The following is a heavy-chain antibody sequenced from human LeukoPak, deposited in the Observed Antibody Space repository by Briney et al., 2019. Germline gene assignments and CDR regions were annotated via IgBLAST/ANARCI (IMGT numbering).Heavy chain of an antibody. CDR3: ARDRQLWPNDY. Sequence: ASVKVSCKASGYTFTSYGISRVRQAPGQGLEWMGWISAYNGNTNYAQKFQGRVTMTRDTSISTAYMELSRLRSDDTAVYYCARDRQLWPNDYWGQGTLVTVSS. J-gene: IGHJ4*02. D-gene: IGHD5-18*01. CDR1: GYTFTSYG. V-gene: IGHV1-18*01. CDR2: ISAYNGNT.